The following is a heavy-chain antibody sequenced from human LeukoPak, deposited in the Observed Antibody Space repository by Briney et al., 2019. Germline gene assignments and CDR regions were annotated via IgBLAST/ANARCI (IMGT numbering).Heavy chain of an antibody. Sequence: GGSLRLSCAASGFTFTDYAMSWVRQAPEKGLEWVSTISHSGGGTYYAESVKGRFTISRDNSKNTVYLQMNSLRAEDTAVYYCAKDEVIAVAVIFSYWGQGTLVTVSS. D-gene: IGHD6-19*01. CDR2: ISHSGGGT. CDR3: AKDEVIAVAVIFSY. CDR1: GFTFTDYA. J-gene: IGHJ4*02. V-gene: IGHV3-23*01.